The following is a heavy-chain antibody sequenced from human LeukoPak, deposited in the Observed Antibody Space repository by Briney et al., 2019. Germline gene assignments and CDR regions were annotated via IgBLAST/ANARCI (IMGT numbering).Heavy chain of an antibody. CDR2: ISTNGGTT. CDR1: GFTFSSYA. D-gene: IGHD4-23*01. CDR3: ARDRTPYYYCGMDV. V-gene: IGHV3-64*01. Sequence: PGGSLRLSCAASGFTFSSYAMYWVRQAPGKGLDFVSAISTNGGTTYYANPVKGRFTISRDNSKSTLYLHMGSLRVEDMAVYYCARDRTPYYYCGMDVGAQGTVVTVSS. J-gene: IGHJ6*02.